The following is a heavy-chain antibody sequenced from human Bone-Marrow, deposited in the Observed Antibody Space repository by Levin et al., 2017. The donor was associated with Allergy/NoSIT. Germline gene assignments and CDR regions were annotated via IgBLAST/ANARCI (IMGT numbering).Heavy chain of an antibody. CDR1: GGSISSGDYY. CDR3: ARDAYSYEGGLDY. CDR2: IYYSGST. Sequence: SQTLSLTCTVSGGSISSGDYYWSWIRQPPGKGLEWIGYIYYSGSTYYNPSLKSRVTISVDTSKNQFSLKLSSVTAADTAVYYCARDAYSYEGGLDYWGQGTLVTVSS. D-gene: IGHD5-18*01. V-gene: IGHV4-30-4*01. J-gene: IGHJ4*02.